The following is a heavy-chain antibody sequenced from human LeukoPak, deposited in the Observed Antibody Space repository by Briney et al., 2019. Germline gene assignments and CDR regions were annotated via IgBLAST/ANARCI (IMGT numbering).Heavy chain of an antibody. J-gene: IGHJ6*02. Sequence: GGSLRLSCAASGLPINDAWMNWVRQAPGKGLEWVGRIKSKTDGGTTDYAAPVKGRFTISRDDSKNTLYLQMNSLKTEDTAVYYCTTDPTTDYYYGMDVWGQGTTVTVSS. CDR2: IKSKTDGGTT. CDR3: TTDPTTDYYYGMDV. V-gene: IGHV3-15*07. CDR1: GLPINDAW.